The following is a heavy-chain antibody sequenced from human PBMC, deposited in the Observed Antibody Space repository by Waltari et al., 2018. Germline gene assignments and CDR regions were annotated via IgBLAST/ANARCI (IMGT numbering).Heavy chain of an antibody. Sequence: QVQLVQSGAEVKKPGSSVKVSCKASGAPFGSYAISWVRQAPGQGLEWMGGIIPIFGTANYAQKFQGRVTITADESTSTAYMELSSLRSEDTAVYYCARRLAAAGGGAFDIWGQGTMVTVSS. CDR2: IIPIFGTA. J-gene: IGHJ3*02. V-gene: IGHV1-69*01. CDR3: ARRLAAAGGGAFDI. D-gene: IGHD6-13*01. CDR1: GAPFGSYA.